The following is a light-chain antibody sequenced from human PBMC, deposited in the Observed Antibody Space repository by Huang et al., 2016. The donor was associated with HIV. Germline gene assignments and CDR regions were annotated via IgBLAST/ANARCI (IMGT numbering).Light chain of an antibody. J-gene: IGKJ1*01. CDR2: YGS. V-gene: IGKV6-21*02. CDR3: HQSRTSPHT. CDR1: QSIGST. Sequence: EIVLTQSPDFQSVTPKEKVTIPCRASQSIGSTLHWYQQKPDQSPKLLIKYGSQSISGVPSRFSGSGSGTDFTLIINSLEAEDAATYYCHQSRTSPHTFGQGTKVEIK.